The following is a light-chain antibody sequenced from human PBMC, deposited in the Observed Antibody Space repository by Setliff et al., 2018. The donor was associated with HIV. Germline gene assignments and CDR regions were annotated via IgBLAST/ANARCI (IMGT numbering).Light chain of an antibody. CDR1: QDFRSF. V-gene: IGKV1-13*02. CDR2: DDS. Sequence: AIQLTQSPSSLSASVGDRVTITCRASQDFRSFLAWYRQKPGKAPVLLIYDDSDLESGVPSRFSGSRSGTDFTLTISSLQPEDFATYYCQQYKSYPLLTFGGGTKVDIK. CDR3: QQYKSYPLLT. J-gene: IGKJ4*01.